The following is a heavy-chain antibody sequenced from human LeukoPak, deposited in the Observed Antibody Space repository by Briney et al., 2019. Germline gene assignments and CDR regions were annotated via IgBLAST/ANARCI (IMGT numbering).Heavy chain of an antibody. CDR3: ARAEGLRDSSGYYYEYRGFEI. Sequence: SETLSLTCAVYGGSFSGYYWSWIRQPPGKGLEWIGEINHSGSTNYYPSLKSRVTISVDTSKNQFSLKLTSVTAADTAVYYCARAEGLRDSSGYYYEYRGFEIWGQGTMVTVSS. V-gene: IGHV4-34*01. D-gene: IGHD3-22*01. CDR1: GGSFSGYY. J-gene: IGHJ3*02. CDR2: INHSGST.